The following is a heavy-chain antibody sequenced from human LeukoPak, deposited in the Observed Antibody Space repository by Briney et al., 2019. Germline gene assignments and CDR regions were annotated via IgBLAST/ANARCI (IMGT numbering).Heavy chain of an antibody. V-gene: IGHV3-21*01. Sequence: PGGSLRLSCAASGFTFSSYSMNWVRQAPGKGLEWVSSISSSSSYIYYADSVKGRFTISRDNAKNSLYLQMNSLRAEDTAVYYCARDGDGSSTSCYYCMYYGMDVWGQGTTVTVSS. CDR1: GFTFSSYS. D-gene: IGHD2-2*01. J-gene: IGHJ6*02. CDR2: ISSSSSYI. CDR3: ARDGDGSSTSCYYCMYYGMDV.